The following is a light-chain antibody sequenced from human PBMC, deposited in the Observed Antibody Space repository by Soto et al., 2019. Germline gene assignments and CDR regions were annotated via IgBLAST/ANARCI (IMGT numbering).Light chain of an antibody. CDR2: DAS. CDR3: QQRSNWLT. V-gene: IGKV3-11*01. J-gene: IGKJ4*01. Sequence: EIVLTQSPATLSLSPGERATLSCRASQSVSSLLAWYQQKPGQAPRLLIYDASNRATGIPARFSGSGSGTDFTLTISGLAPEDFAVYYCQQRSNWLTFGGGTKVEIK. CDR1: QSVSSL.